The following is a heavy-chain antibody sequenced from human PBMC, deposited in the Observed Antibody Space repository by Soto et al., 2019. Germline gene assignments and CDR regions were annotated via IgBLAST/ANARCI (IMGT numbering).Heavy chain of an antibody. J-gene: IGHJ6*02. CDR3: TNSRRGILMVYGFGGMDV. CDR1: GFTISSHA. D-gene: IGHD2-8*01. V-gene: IGHV3-23*01. Sequence: PGGSLRLSCAASGFTISSHAMSWVRQAPGKGLEWVASISGTGDGTYYGDSVKGRFTISRDSSSSTLYLEMNNLRGEDTAVYFCTNSRRGILMVYGFGGMDVWGQGTTVTVSS. CDR2: ISGTGDGT.